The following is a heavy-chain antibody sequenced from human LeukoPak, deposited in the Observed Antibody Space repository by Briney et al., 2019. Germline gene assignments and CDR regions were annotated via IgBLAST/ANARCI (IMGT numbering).Heavy chain of an antibody. J-gene: IGHJ5*01. Sequence: GGSLRLSCAASGFTFSSYSMNWVRQAPGKGLEWVSSISSSSSYIYYADSVKGRFTISRDSSKNTVYLQMDSLRVEDTGLYYWARESTRGWFDFWGQGTPVTVSS. V-gene: IGHV3-21*01. CDR2: ISSSSSYI. D-gene: IGHD2-2*01. CDR1: GFTFSSYS. CDR3: ARESTRGWFDF.